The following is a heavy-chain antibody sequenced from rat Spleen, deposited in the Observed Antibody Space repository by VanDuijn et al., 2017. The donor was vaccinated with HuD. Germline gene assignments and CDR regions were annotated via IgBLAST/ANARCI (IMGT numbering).Heavy chain of an antibody. D-gene: IGHD1-6*01. J-gene: IGHJ2*01. V-gene: IGHV5-29*01. CDR1: GFTFSDYY. CDR2: ISSEGRSS. CDR3: TRDRILRSTGFDY. Sequence: EVQLVQSDGGLVQPGRSLKLSCAASGFTFSDYYMAWVRQAPTKGLEWVATISSEGRSSYYQDSVKGRFTISRDSAKSTLYLQMGSLRSEDSATYYCTRDRILRSTGFDYWGQGVMVTVSS.